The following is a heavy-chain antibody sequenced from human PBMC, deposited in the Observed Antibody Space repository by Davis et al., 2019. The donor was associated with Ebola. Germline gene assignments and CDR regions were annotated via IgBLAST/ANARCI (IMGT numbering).Heavy chain of an antibody. Sequence: GGPLRPPCAASGFTFTAFGMHWVRQPPGKGLEWVAFIRSDGSSKFYADSVKGRFTISRDNSKDSQYLQMSSLRPEDTALYYCATLPTGDFRLLDYWGQGTLVTVSS. J-gene: IGHJ4*02. CDR2: IRSDGSSK. CDR1: GFTFTAFG. V-gene: IGHV3-30*02. D-gene: IGHD1-14*01. CDR3: ATLPTGDFRLLDY.